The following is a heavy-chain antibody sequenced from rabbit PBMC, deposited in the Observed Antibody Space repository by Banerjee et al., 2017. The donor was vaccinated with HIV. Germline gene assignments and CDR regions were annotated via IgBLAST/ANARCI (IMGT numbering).Heavy chain of an antibody. D-gene: IGHD8-1*01. J-gene: IGHJ4*01. Sequence: QEQLEESGGGLVQPEGSLTLTCTASGFSFSSSDYMCWVRQAPGKGLEWIACIYADSSGKTYYANWAKGRFTISKTSSTTVTLQMTSLTAADTATYFCGRYVGSSDVWYWNLWGPGTLVTVS. CDR3: GRYVGSSDVWYWNL. CDR2: IYADSSGKT. V-gene: IGHV1S45*01. CDR1: GFSFSSSDY.